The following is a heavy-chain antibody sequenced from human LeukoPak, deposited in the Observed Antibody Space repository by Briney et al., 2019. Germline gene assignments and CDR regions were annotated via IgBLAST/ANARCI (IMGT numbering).Heavy chain of an antibody. CDR1: GFTFSSYS. D-gene: IGHD3-10*01. Sequence: PGGSLRLSCAASGFTFSSYSMNWVRQAPGKGLEWVSSISSSSSYIYYADSVKGRFTISRDNAKNSLYLPMNSLRAEDTAVYYCAREDSYYYGSGSYPFDYWGQGTLVTVSS. V-gene: IGHV3-21*01. CDR3: AREDSYYYGSGSYPFDY. J-gene: IGHJ4*02. CDR2: ISSSSSYI.